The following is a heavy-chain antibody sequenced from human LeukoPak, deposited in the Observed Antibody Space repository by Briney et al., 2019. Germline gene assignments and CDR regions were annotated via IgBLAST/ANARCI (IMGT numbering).Heavy chain of an antibody. J-gene: IGHJ4*02. CDR2: ISGSGGST. Sequence: GGSLRLPCAASGFTFSSCAMSWVRQAPGKGLEWVSAISGSGGSTPYADSVKGRFTISRDTSKNTLYLQMNSLRAEDTAVYYCAKDVYSWNDLDENYFDYWGQGTLVTVSS. D-gene: IGHD1-20*01. CDR1: GFTFSSCA. CDR3: AKDVYSWNDLDENYFDY. V-gene: IGHV3-23*01.